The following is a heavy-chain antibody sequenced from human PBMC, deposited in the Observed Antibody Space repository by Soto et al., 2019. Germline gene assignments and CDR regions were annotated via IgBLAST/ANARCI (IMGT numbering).Heavy chain of an antibody. CDR2: ISSSSGHT. CDR1: GFTFSDYY. J-gene: IGHJ3*01. CDR3: ARLKRAAIGTDAFDV. D-gene: IGHD6-13*01. V-gene: IGHV3-11*06. Sequence: GALRLSCAASGFTFSDYYMNWIRQARGKGLEWISYISSSSGHTNYADSVKGRFTISRDNAKNSLYLQMNNLRAEDTAVYYCARLKRAAIGTDAFDVWGQGTMVTVSS.